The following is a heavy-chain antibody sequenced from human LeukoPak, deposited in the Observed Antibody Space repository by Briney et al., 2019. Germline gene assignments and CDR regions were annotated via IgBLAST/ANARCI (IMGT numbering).Heavy chain of an antibody. CDR1: GFTFGSYA. D-gene: IGHD6-19*01. Sequence: GGSLRLSRAASGFTFGSYAMSWVRQAPGKGLEWVSGITNSGENTYYADSVKGRFTISRDNSKNTLYLQMNSLRAEDTAVYYCARGGSSGWYKGYFDYWGQGTLVTVSS. CDR2: ITNSGENT. V-gene: IGHV3-23*01. J-gene: IGHJ4*02. CDR3: ARGGSSGWYKGYFDY.